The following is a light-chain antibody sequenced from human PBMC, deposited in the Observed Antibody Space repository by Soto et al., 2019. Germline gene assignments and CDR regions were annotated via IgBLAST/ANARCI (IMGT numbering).Light chain of an antibody. CDR3: QQYHDWPPLT. CDR1: QSVSRN. V-gene: IGKV3-15*01. Sequence: EIVMTQSPGTLSVSPGERATLSCRASQSVSRNLAWYQQKPGRAPRLLIYSASTRATGIPSRFSGSGSGTAFTLTISSLQSEDFAVYYCQQYHDWPPLTFGGGTKVEI. CDR2: SAS. J-gene: IGKJ4*01.